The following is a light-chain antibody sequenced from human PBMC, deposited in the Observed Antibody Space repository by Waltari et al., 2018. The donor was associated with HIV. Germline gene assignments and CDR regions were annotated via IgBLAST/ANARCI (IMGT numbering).Light chain of an antibody. CDR2: CAS. V-gene: IGKV3-15*01. J-gene: IGKJ1*01. CDR3: QQYLDWPPET. Sequence: EVVMTQSPATLSVSPGERATLSCRASQSVRNNLAWYQQKPGQAPRLLIYCASTRATGVPARFSGSGSGTEFTLTISSLQSEDFAVYYCQQYLDWPPETFGQGTKVEIK. CDR1: QSVRNN.